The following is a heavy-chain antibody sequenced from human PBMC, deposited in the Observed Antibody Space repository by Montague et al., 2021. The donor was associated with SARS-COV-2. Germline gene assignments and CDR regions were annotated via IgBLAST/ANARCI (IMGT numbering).Heavy chain of an antibody. J-gene: IGHJ4*02. V-gene: IGHV6-1*01. CDR3: ARTSASSDY. D-gene: IGHD1-26*01. Sequence: WAISGDSVARNSAARNWIRQSPSRGLEWLGRTYYRSKWYNDYAVSVKSRITINPDTSKNQISLQLNSVTPEDTAVYYCARTSASSDYWGQGTLVTVSS. CDR1: GDSVARNSAA. CDR2: TYYRSKWYN.